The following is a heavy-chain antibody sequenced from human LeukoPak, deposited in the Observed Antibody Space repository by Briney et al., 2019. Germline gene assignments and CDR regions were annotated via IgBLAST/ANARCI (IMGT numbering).Heavy chain of an antibody. J-gene: IGHJ5*02. CDR2: INPNSGGT. CDR1: GYTFTGYY. D-gene: IGHD2-2*02. V-gene: IGHV1-2*02. CDR3: ARGWEVVPAAIGWGNWFDP. Sequence: ASVTVSCKASGYTFTGYYMHWVRQAPGQGLEWMGWINPNSGGTNYAQKFQGRVTMTRDTSISTAYMELSRLRSDDTAVYYCARGWEVVPAAIGWGNWFDPWGQGTLVTVSS.